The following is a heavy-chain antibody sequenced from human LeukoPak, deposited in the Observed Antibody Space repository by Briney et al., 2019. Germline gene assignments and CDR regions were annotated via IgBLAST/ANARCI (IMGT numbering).Heavy chain of an antibody. CDR2: MYYSGGS. J-gene: IGHJ6*04. D-gene: IGHD3-10*01. CDR3: ARHLLSGNYYYYHMDV. Sequence: PSETLSPTCSVSGGSVSNNYWGWIRQPPEKGLEWIGAMYYSGGSTYNPSLKTRVTISVDTSKNQFSLRLTSVTAADTAVYYCARHLLSGNYYYYHMDVWGRGTTVTVSS. V-gene: IGHV4-39*01. CDR1: GGSVSNNY.